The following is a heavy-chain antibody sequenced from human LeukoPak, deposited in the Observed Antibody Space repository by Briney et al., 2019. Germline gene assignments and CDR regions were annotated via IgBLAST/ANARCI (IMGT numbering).Heavy chain of an antibody. V-gene: IGHV1-69*05. CDR2: IIPIFGTA. D-gene: IGHD3-10*01. CDR1: GGTFSSYA. J-gene: IGHJ4*02. Sequence: GASVKVSCKASGGTFSSYAISWVRQAPGQGLEWMGGIIPIFGTANYAQKLQGRVTMTTDTSTSTAYMELRSLRSDDTAVYYCARNYGSGSYYNPSGFPDYWGQGTLVTVSS. CDR3: ARNYGSGSYYNPSGFPDY.